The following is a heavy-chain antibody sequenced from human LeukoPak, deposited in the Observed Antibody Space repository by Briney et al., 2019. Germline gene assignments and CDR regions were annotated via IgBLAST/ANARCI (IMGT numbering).Heavy chain of an antibody. CDR1: GYTFTEYP. J-gene: IGHJ4*02. D-gene: IGHD2-8*01. CDR3: ARRIYCTNGVCYGYYFDY. CDR2: TTGGYDYP. Sequence: ASVRVSCRASGYTFTEYPMHWARQAPGHRLEWMGTTTGGYDYPKKSQAFQGRLTIFTDASANTAYMELSTLSSGDTAVYYCARRIYCTNGVCYGYYFDYWGQGTLVTVSS. V-gene: IGHV1-3*01.